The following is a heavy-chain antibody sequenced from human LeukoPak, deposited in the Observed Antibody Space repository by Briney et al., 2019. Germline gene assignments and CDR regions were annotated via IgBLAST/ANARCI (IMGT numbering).Heavy chain of an antibody. Sequence: SETLSLTCAVHGGSFSGYYWSWIRQPPGKGLEWIGNIYYSGTTNYDPSLRSRANMSLDASKNQFSLRLSSVTAADTAVYYCARGGSYFVYWGQGTLVTVSS. CDR2: IYYSGTT. D-gene: IGHD1-26*01. CDR3: ARGGSYFVY. J-gene: IGHJ4*02. CDR1: GGSFSGYY. V-gene: IGHV4-34*11.